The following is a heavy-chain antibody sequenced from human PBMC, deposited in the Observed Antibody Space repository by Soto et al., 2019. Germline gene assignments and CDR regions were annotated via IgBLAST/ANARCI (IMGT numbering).Heavy chain of an antibody. J-gene: IGHJ6*02. D-gene: IGHD6-6*01. CDR1: GGSISVYY. V-gene: IGHV4-59*08. CDR2: IYDSGSP. CDR3: ARSMYSTSAQLYYGMDV. Sequence: SETLSLTCTISGGSISVYYWSWIRQPPGQALEWIGYIYDSGSPYYNPSLRSRVIISADTSKNQSSLKPSSATAADTAVYYCARSMYSTSAQLYYGMDVWGQGTTVTVSS.